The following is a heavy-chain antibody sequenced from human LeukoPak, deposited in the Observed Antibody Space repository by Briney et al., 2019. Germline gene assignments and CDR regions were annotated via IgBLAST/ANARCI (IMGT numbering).Heavy chain of an antibody. CDR2: INDDGSSP. V-gene: IGHV3-74*01. D-gene: IGHD1-26*01. CDR1: RFTFSSYW. CDR3: ARQLLYGLGV. Sequence: PGGSLRLSCAASRFTFSSYWIHWVRQAPGKGLVWVSRINDDGSSPIYADSVKGRFTISRDNAKNTLYLQMNSLRAEDTAVYYCARQLLYGLGVWGQGTTVTVSS. J-gene: IGHJ6*02.